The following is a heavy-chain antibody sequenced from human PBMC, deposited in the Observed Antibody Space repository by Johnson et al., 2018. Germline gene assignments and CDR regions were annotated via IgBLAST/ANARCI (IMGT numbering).Heavy chain of an antibody. J-gene: IGHJ5*02. CDR2: TYYRSKWYN. V-gene: IGHV6-1*01. D-gene: IGHD1-26*01. CDR3: VRDSREWELHAPNGFDP. Sequence: QVQLQESGPGLVKPSQTLSLTCAISGDSVSSNSAAWNWVRQSPSRGLEWLGRTYYRSKWYNDYAVFVKSRITINPDTSKNQFSLHLKSVTPEDTALYYCVRDSREWELHAPNGFDPWGQGTLVTVSS. CDR1: GDSVSSNSAA.